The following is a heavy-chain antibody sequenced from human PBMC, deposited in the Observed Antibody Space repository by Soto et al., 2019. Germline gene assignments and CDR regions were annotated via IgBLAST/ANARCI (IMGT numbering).Heavy chain of an antibody. CDR3: ARGGQHPKPSYYYGMDV. Sequence: ASVKVSCKASGYTFTSYGMNWVRQAPGRGLEWMGWINPGNGNTKYSQKFQGRVIIERDTSASTAYMELSSLRSEDTAVYYCARGGQHPKPSYYYGMDVWGQGTTVTVSS. V-gene: IGHV1-3*01. D-gene: IGHD6-13*01. J-gene: IGHJ6*02. CDR1: GYTFTSYG. CDR2: INPGNGNT.